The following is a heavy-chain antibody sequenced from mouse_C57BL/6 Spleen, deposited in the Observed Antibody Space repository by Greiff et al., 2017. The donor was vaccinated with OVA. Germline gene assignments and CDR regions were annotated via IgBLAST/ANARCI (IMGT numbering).Heavy chain of an antibody. Sequence: QVQLQQSGAELVMPGASVKLSCKASGYTFTSYWMHWVKQRPGQGLEWIGEIDSSDSYTNYIQKFKGKSTLTVDKSSSTAYMQLISLTTEDSAVYDVARGGAQAESAMDYWGQGTSVTVSS. CDR2: IDSSDSYT. D-gene: IGHD3-2*02. J-gene: IGHJ4*01. CDR1: GYTFTSYW. CDR3: ARGGAQAESAMDY. V-gene: IGHV1-69*01.